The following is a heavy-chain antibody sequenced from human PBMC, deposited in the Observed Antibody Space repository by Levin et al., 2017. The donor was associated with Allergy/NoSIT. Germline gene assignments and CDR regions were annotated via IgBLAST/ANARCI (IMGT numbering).Heavy chain of an antibody. CDR1: GGSISSYY. V-gene: IGHV4-59*01. J-gene: IGHJ4*02. CDR2: IYYSGST. D-gene: IGHD6-19*01. CDR3: ARTNPVAGTLYYFDY. Sequence: SETLSLTCTVSGGSISSYYWSWIRQPPGKGLEWIGYIYYSGSTNYNPSLKSRVTISVDTSKNQFSLKLSSVTAADTAVYYCARTNPVAGTLYYFDYWGQGTLVTVSS.